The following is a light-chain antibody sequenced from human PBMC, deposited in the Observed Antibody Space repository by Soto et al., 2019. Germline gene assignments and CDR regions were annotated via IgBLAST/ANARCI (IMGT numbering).Light chain of an antibody. CDR2: EVS. J-gene: IGLJ3*02. CDR3: TSYVGSSNVNWV. Sequence: QSVLTQPPSASGSPGQSVTISCTGTSSDVGAYNHVSWYQHHPGKAPKLMIYEVSKRPSGVPDRFSGSKSGNTASLTVSGLQAEDEADYYCTSYVGSSNVNWVFGGGTQLTVL. CDR1: SSDVGAYNH. V-gene: IGLV2-8*01.